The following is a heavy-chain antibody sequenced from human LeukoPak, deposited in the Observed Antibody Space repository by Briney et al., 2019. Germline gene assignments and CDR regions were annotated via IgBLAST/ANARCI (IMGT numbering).Heavy chain of an antibody. CDR3: ARDRKGGKFDY. J-gene: IGHJ4*02. V-gene: IGHV3-33*08. D-gene: IGHD3-16*01. Sequence: GGSLRLSCAASGFTFSSYAMSWVRQAPGKGLEWVAVIWYDGSNKYYTDSVKGRFTISRDNSKNTLYLQMNSLRAEDTAVYYCARDRKGGKFDYWGQGTLVTVSS. CDR2: IWYDGSNK. CDR1: GFTFSSYA.